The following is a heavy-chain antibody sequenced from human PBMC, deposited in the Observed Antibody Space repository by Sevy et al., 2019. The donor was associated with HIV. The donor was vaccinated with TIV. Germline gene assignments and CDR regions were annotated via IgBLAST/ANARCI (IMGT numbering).Heavy chain of an antibody. CDR2: IYYSGST. V-gene: IGHV4-39*01. Sequence: SETLSLTCTVSGGSISSSSYYWGWIRQPPGKGLEWIGSIYYSGSTYYNPSLKSRVTISVDTSKNQFSLKLSSVTAADTTVYYCASIPRPYWFDPWGQGTLVTVSS. J-gene: IGHJ5*02. CDR1: GGSISSSSYY. CDR3: ASIPRPYWFDP.